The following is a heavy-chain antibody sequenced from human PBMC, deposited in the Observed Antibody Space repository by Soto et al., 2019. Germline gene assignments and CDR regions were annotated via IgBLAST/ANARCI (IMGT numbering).Heavy chain of an antibody. V-gene: IGHV4-61*01. CDR3: ARDRGYNWNFDY. J-gene: IGHJ4*02. Sequence: PSETLSLTCTVSGGSVSSGSYYWSWIRQPPGKGLEWIGYIYYSGSTNYNPSLKSRVTISVDTSKNQFSLKLSSVTAADTAVYYCARDRGYNWNFDYWGQGTLVTVSS. CDR1: GGSVSSGSYY. CDR2: IYYSGST. D-gene: IGHD1-20*01.